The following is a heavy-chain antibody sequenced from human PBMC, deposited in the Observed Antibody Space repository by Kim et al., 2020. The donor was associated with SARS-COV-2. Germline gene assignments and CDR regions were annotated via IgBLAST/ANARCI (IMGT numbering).Heavy chain of an antibody. J-gene: IGHJ3*02. Sequence: GGSLRLSCAASGFTFSSYAMHWVRQAPGKGLEWVAVISYDGSNKYYADSVKGRFTISRDNSKNTLYLQMNSMRAKDTAVYYCARPTSGRYYGNGAFDTWG. D-gene: IGHD1-26*01. CDR1: GFTFSSYA. CDR3: ARPTSGRYYGNGAFDT. CDR2: ISYDGSNK. V-gene: IGHV3-30*04.